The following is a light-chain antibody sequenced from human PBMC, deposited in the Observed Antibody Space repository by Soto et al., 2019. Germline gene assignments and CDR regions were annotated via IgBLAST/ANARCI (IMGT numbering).Light chain of an antibody. Sequence: EIVLTQSPGTLYFSPGERATLSCRASQSVSSSYLAWYQQKPGQAPRLLIYGASSRATVIPDRFTGSGSGTDFTLNISRLEPQDFAVYYCQQYGISPETFGQGTQLEIK. CDR2: GAS. CDR1: QSVSSSY. J-gene: IGKJ2*01. V-gene: IGKV3-20*01. CDR3: QQYGISPET.